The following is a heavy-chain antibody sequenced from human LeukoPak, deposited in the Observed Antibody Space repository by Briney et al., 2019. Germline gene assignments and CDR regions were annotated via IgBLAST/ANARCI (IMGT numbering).Heavy chain of an antibody. J-gene: IGHJ4*02. CDR2: ISAYNGNT. Sequence: ASVKVSCKASGYTFTSYGISWVRQGPGQGLEWMGWISAYNGNTNYAQKLQGRVTMTTDTSTSTAYMELRSLRSDDTAVYYCAGAGPRDPVYDYVWGSYRSYYFDYWGQGTLVTVSS. CDR1: GYTFTSYG. D-gene: IGHD3-16*02. V-gene: IGHV1-18*01. CDR3: AGAGPRDPVYDYVWGSYRSYYFDY.